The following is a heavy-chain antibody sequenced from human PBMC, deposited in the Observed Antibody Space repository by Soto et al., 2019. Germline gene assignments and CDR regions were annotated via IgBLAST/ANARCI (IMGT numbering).Heavy chain of an antibody. J-gene: IGHJ6*02. CDR1: GGSVSSGVFS. CDR2: ISHGGSP. Sequence: TLYLTCAVSGGSVSSGVFSWNWIRQPPGQGLEWIGYISHGGSPHYTPSLRSRVSISVDRPTNVISLNLTSMTPADTAVYFCARGHYYYAMDVWGQGTTVTVSS. V-gene: IGHV4-30-2*01. CDR3: ARGHYYYAMDV.